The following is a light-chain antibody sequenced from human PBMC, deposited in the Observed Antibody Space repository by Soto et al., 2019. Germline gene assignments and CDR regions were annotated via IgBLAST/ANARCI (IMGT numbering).Light chain of an antibody. CDR3: QQYGSPGT. CDR1: QSVSNNY. CDR2: GAS. J-gene: IGKJ1*01. V-gene: IGKV3-20*01. Sequence: EIVLTQSPGTLSLSPGERATLSCRASQSVSNNYLAWYQQKPGQAPRLLIYGASNRATGIPDRFSGGGSGTDFTLTISRLEPEDFAVYYCQQYGSPGTFGQGTKVDIK.